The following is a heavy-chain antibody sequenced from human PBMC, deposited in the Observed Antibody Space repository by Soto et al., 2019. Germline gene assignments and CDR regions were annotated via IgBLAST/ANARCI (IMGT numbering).Heavy chain of an antibody. J-gene: IGHJ4*02. V-gene: IGHV3-30*18. CDR3: AKASMIDY. CDR2: ISSDGSNK. D-gene: IGHD3-22*01. Sequence: GGSLTLSCAASGFTFSSYGMHWVRQAQGKGLEWVAVISSDGSNKYYADSVKGRFTISRDNSKSTLYLQMNSLRAEHTAVYYCAKASMIDYWGQATLFTSPQ. CDR1: GFTFSSYG.